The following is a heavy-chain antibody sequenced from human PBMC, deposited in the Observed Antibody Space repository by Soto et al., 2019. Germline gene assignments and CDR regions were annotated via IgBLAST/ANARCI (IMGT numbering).Heavy chain of an antibody. D-gene: IGHD6-25*01. CDR1: GGTFNNFA. Sequence: QVQLVQSGAEVKKPGSSVKVSCQASGGTFNNFAFTWVRQAPGQGLEWLGGIMPVFHTTNIAQTFQDRITVTADDFTTTVYMEMTSLRYDDTAMYYCATATISPVSATLYPYGMDVWGQGPTVTVSS. CDR2: IMPVFHTT. V-gene: IGHV1-69*01. J-gene: IGHJ6*02. CDR3: ATATISPVSATLYPYGMDV.